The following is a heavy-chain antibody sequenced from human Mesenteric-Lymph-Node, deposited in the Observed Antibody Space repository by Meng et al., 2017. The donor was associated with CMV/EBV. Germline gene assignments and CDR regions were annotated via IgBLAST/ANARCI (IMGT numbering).Heavy chain of an antibody. Sequence: GGSLRLSCAASGFSFSVYAMHWVRQAPGKGLEYLAVISNDETKTYYADSVRGRFTISRDNSKNTLYLQMSSLRVEDTAVYYCARQVGATLDYFDYWGQGTLVTVSS. J-gene: IGHJ4*02. CDR1: GFSFSVYA. CDR3: ARQVGATLDYFDY. CDR2: ISNDETKT. V-gene: IGHV3-30-3*01. D-gene: IGHD1-26*01.